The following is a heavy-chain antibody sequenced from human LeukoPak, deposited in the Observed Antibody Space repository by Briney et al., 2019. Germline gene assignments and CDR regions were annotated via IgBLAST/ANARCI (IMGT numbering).Heavy chain of an antibody. CDR1: GFTFSSYG. D-gene: IGHD3-22*01. J-gene: IGHJ4*02. V-gene: IGHV3-30*03. CDR3: ARDLEPYDSSGYYPDY. Sequence: GGSLRLSCAASGFTFSSYGMHWVRQAPGKGLEWVAVISYDGSNKYYADSVKGRFTISRDNSKNTLYLQMNSLRAEDTAVYYCARDLEPYDSSGYYPDYWGQGTLVTVSS. CDR2: ISYDGSNK.